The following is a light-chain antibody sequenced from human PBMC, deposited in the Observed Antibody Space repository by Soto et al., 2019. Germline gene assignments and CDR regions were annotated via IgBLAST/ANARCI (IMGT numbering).Light chain of an antibody. CDR3: SSYRSSSSYVV. CDR2: DVS. V-gene: IGLV2-14*03. CDR1: SSDVGGFKV. Sequence: QSALTQPASVSGSPGQSITISCTGTSSDVGGFKVVSWYQQHPGKVPKLMIYDVSNRPSGVSNRFSGSKSGNTASLTISGLQAEDEADYYCSSYRSSSSYVVFGGGTKLTVL. J-gene: IGLJ2*01.